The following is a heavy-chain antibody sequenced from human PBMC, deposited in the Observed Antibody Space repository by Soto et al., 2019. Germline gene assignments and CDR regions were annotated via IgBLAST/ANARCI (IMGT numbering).Heavy chain of an antibody. CDR3: AKADGEQWLIPHLDN. CDR2: ISCCGGST. D-gene: IGHD6-19*01. J-gene: IGHJ1*01. CDR1: GFNFKKFA. V-gene: IGHV3-23*01. Sequence: HPGGSLRLSCEASGFNFKKFAMGWVRQAPGGGLEWVSGISCCGGSTFYADSVKGRFSLARDDSKNTLSLQLNSLRVEDTAHYYCAKADGEQWLIPHLDNWGQGTQVTVSS.